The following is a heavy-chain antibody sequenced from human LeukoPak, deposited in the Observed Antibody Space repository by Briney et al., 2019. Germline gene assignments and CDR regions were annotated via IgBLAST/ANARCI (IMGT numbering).Heavy chain of an antibody. CDR1: GFSFSTYA. J-gene: IGHJ4*02. Sequence: PGGSLRLSCAASGFSFSTYAMTWVRQAPGEGLEWVSGISKSGDTTYYTDSVKGRFTISRDNSRNTLHLQMSSLRAEDTALYYCVKDRCDGTACPEVWGQGTLVTVSS. V-gene: IGHV3-23*01. CDR2: ISKSGDTT. D-gene: IGHD2-21*01. CDR3: VKDRCDGTACPEV.